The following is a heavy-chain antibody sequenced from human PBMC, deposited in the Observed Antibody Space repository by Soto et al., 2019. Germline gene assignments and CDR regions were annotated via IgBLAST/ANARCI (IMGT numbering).Heavy chain of an antibody. Sequence: SETLSLTCAVYGGPYDGYYWSWIRHPPGKGLEWLREINHSGSTNYNPALKSRVTISVDTSKNQFSLKLSPVTAGDTAVYYCARAWAVTVTTVVGYGIDVWGQGTTVTVSS. D-gene: IGHD2-2*01. CDR2: INHSGST. J-gene: IGHJ6*02. CDR3: ARAWAVTVTTVVGYGIDV. CDR1: GGPYDGYY. V-gene: IGHV4-34*01.